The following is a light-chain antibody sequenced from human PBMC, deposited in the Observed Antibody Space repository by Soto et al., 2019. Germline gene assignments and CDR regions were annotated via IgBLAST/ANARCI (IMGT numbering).Light chain of an antibody. J-gene: IGKJ2*01. CDR2: TAS. CDR1: QDIDRW. Sequence: DIQMTQSPSSVSVSVGDRVIISCRASQDIDRWLAWFQHKPGKAPKLLISTASSLQSGVPSRYSGSGSGTDFTLTIASLQFEDFATYYCLQSDTFPYTFGLGTKLEIK. V-gene: IGKV1D-12*01. CDR3: LQSDTFPYT.